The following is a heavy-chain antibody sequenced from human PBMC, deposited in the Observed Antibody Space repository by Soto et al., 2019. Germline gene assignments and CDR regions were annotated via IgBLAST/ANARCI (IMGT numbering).Heavy chain of an antibody. D-gene: IGHD2-2*01. J-gene: IGHJ6*03. CDR2: IYYSGST. Sequence: SETLSLTCTVSGGSISSGGYYWSWIRQHPGKGLEWIGYIYYSGSTYYNPSLKSRVTISVDTSKNQFSLKLSSVTAADTAVYYCARCIVVVPAVGDSDYYYYMDVWGKGTTVTVSS. V-gene: IGHV4-31*03. CDR1: GGSISSGGYY. CDR3: ARCIVVVPAVGDSDYYYYMDV.